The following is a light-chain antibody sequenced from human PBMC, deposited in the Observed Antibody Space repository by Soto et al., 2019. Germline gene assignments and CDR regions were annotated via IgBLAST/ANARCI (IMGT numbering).Light chain of an antibody. CDR2: DVS. V-gene: IGLV2-14*01. CDR3: SSYTSGSTYV. Sequence: QSALTQPASVSGSPGQSITISCTGTSSDVGAYTYVSWYQQHPGKAPKLMIHDVSHRPSGISNRFSGSKSGNTASLTISGLQAEDEADYYCSSYTSGSTYVFGTGTKLTVL. CDR1: SSDVGAYTY. J-gene: IGLJ1*01.